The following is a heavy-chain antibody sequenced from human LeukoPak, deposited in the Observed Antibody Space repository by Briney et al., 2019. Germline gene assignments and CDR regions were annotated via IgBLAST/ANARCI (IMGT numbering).Heavy chain of an antibody. J-gene: IGHJ4*02. D-gene: IGHD5-12*01. V-gene: IGHV3-48*03. Sequence: QPGRSLRLSCTASGFTFGDYAMSWFRQAPGKGLEWVSYISSSSDTIKYADSVKGRFTISRDNAKNSLYLQMNSLRAEDTAVYYCARDWWLRLNWGQGTLVTVSS. CDR1: GFTFGDYA. CDR2: ISSSSDTI. CDR3: ARDWWLRLN.